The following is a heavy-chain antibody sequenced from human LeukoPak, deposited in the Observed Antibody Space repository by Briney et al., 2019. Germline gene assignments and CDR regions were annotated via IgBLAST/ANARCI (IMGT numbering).Heavy chain of an antibody. Sequence: ASVKVSCKASGYTFTGYYMHWVRQAPGQGLEWMGWINPNSGGTNYAQKFQGRVTMTRDTSISTAYMELSRLRSDDTAVYYCARGRGAYILTGYYVDYWGQGTLVTVSS. CDR1: GYTFTGYY. CDR3: ARGRGAYILTGYYVDY. V-gene: IGHV1-2*02. CDR2: INPNSGGT. J-gene: IGHJ4*02. D-gene: IGHD3-9*01.